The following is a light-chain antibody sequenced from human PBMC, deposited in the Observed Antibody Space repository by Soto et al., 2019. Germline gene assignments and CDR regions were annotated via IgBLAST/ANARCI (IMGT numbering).Light chain of an antibody. CDR2: DNN. CDR3: GTWDSSLSAGV. Sequence: QSALTQPPSVSAAPGQKVTISCSGSSSNFENNYVSWYQQLPGTAPKLLIYDNNKRPSGIPARFSGSKSGTSATLGITGLQTGDEADYYCGTWDSSLSAGVFGGGTQLTVL. J-gene: IGLJ7*01. CDR1: SSNFENNY. V-gene: IGLV1-51*01.